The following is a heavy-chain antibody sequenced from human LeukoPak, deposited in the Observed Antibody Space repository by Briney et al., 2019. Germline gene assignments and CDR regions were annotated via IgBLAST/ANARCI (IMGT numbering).Heavy chain of an antibody. CDR1: GGTFSSYA. J-gene: IGHJ4*02. CDR2: IIPIFGTA. V-gene: IGHV1-69*01. CDR3: ASYGSGSYPDY. D-gene: IGHD3-10*01. Sequence: ASVKVSCKASGGTFSSYAISWVRQAPGQGLEWMGGIIPIFGTANYAQKFQGGVTITADESTSTAYMELSSLRSEDTVVYYCASYGSGSYPDYWGQGTLVTVSS.